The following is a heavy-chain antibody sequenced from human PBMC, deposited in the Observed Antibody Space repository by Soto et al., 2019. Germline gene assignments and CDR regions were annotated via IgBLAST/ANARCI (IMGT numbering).Heavy chain of an antibody. CDR1: GFTFSSYG. CDR2: ISYDGSNK. CDR3: AKDQRPVVVAAPSDY. Sequence: QVQLVESGGGVVQPGRSLRLSCAASGFTFSSYGMHWVRQAPGKGLEWVAVISYDGSNKYYADSVKGRFTISRDNSKNTLYLQMHSLRAEDTAVYYCAKDQRPVVVAAPSDYWGQGTLVTVSS. V-gene: IGHV3-30*18. D-gene: IGHD2-15*01. J-gene: IGHJ4*02.